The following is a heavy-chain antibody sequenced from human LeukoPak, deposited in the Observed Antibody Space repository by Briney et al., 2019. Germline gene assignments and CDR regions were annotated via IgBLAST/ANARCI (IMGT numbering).Heavy chain of an antibody. CDR1: GGSISSSSYY. Sequence: SETLSLTCTVSGGSISSSSYYWGWIRQPPGKGLEWIGSIYYSGSTYYNPSLKSRVTISVDTSKHQFSLTLSSVTAAHTAVYYCASSYGDDPWYFDLWGRGTLVTVSS. V-gene: IGHV4-39*01. CDR3: ASSYGDDPWYFDL. CDR2: IYYSGST. D-gene: IGHD4-17*01. J-gene: IGHJ2*01.